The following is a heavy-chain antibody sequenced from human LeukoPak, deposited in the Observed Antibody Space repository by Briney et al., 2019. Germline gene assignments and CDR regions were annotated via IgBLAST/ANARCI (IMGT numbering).Heavy chain of an antibody. V-gene: IGHV4-4*07. CDR1: GGSISSYY. J-gene: IGHJ4*02. Sequence: SETLTLTCTASGGSISSYYRSWIRQPAGKGLEWIGRIYSTGSTNYNPYLKSRVTMSVDTSKNQFSLRLRSVTAADTAVYYCARQIASAGTAGFDFWGQGALVTVSS. CDR3: ARQIASAGTAGFDF. D-gene: IGHD6-13*01. CDR2: IYSTGST.